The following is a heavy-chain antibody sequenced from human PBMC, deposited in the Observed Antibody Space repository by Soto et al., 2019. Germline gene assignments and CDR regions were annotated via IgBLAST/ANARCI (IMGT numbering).Heavy chain of an antibody. CDR3: ARHFGETRYYYYGMDV. D-gene: IGHD3-10*01. CDR2: IDPSDSDT. CDR1: GYSFTTYW. V-gene: IGHV5-10-1*01. J-gene: IGHJ6*02. Sequence: GESLKISCKGSGYSFTTYWISWVRQMPGKGLEWMGRIDPSDSDTSYSPSFQGHVTISADKSVSTAYLQWSSLKASDTAMYFCARHFGETRYYYYGMDVWGQGTTVTVSS.